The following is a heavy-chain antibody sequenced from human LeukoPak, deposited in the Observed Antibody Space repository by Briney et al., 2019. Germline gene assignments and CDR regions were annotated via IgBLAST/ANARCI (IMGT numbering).Heavy chain of an antibody. CDR3: ARGDYYDRRFYN. Sequence: GGSLRLSCSASGFTFSSSWMNWVRQAPGRGLEWVADIKQDGSEKCYVDSVKGRFTISRDNAKNSLYLQLNSLRAEDTAVYYCARGDYYDRRFYNWGQGTLVTVSS. D-gene: IGHD3-22*01. J-gene: IGHJ4*02. V-gene: IGHV3-7*02. CDR2: IKQDGSEK. CDR1: GFTFSSSW.